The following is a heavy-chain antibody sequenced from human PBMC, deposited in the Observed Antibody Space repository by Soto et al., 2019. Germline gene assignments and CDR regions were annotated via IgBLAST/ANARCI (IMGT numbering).Heavy chain of an antibody. Sequence: GESLKISCKSSGYSFTGYWIGWVRQMPGKGLEWMGIIYPGDSDARYSPSFQGQVTISADTSIITAFLRWNSLTASDTAMYYCARQADYNILTGYFYYFDYWGQGSLVTVSS. CDR3: ARQADYNILTGYFYYFDY. J-gene: IGHJ4*02. CDR1: GYSFTGYW. CDR2: IYPGDSDA. V-gene: IGHV5-51*01. D-gene: IGHD3-9*01.